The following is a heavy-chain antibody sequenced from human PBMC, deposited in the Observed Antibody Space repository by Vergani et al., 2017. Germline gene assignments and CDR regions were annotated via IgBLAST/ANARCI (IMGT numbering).Heavy chain of an antibody. CDR3: AKQYFVSGNYLFDY. CDR1: GFSFGSYG. D-gene: IGHD3-10*01. Sequence: QVQLVESGGNVVQSGTSLRLSCAASGFSFGSYGMHWVRQSPGKGLEWVAVISNDGGNKYYADSVKGRFTIYKDNTVDMLFLQMNNLRTEDTAIYYCAKQYFVSGNYLFDYWGQGTLVTVSS. J-gene: IGHJ4*02. V-gene: IGHV3-30*18. CDR2: ISNDGGNK.